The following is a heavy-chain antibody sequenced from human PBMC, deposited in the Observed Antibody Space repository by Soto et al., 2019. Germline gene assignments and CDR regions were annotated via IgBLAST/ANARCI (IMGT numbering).Heavy chain of an antibody. CDR1: GGTFSSYT. V-gene: IGHV1-69*02. Sequence: QVQLVQSGAEVKKPGSSVKVSCKASGGTFSSYTISWVRQAPGQGLEWMGRIIPILGIANYAQKFQGRVTIPAEKSKSTAYRELSSLRSEDTAVYYCAMEYCSATSCYKDYWGQGTLVTVSS. D-gene: IGHD2-2*02. J-gene: IGHJ4*02. CDR3: AMEYCSATSCYKDY. CDR2: IIPILGIA.